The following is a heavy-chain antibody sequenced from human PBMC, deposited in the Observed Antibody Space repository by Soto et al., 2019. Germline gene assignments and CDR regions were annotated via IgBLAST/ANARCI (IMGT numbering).Heavy chain of an antibody. J-gene: IGHJ4*02. CDR3: VRENSGWSRAQGY. CDR2: IYVGGDT. V-gene: IGHV3-66*01. D-gene: IGHD6-19*01. Sequence: EVPLVESGGGLAQPGGSLRLSCAASGFTVSSDHMSWVRQVPRKGPEWVSVIYVGGDTFYADSVKGRFTISRDNSKNTLYLQMNGLRAEDTAIYYCVRENSGWSRAQGYWGQGTLVTVSS. CDR1: GFTVSSDH.